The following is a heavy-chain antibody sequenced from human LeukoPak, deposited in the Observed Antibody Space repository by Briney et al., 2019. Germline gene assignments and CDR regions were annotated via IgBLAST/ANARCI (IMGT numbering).Heavy chain of an antibody. Sequence: LTGGSLRLSCAASGFTFSRYWMTWVRQAPGKGLEWVANIKGDGSQKKYVDSVKGRFTISRDNAKNSLYLQMNSLRVEDTALYYCARDEEGGSLTFDYWGQGALVTVSS. J-gene: IGHJ4*02. V-gene: IGHV3-7*01. CDR2: IKGDGSQK. D-gene: IGHD1-26*01. CDR3: ARDEEGGSLTFDY. CDR1: GFTFSRYW.